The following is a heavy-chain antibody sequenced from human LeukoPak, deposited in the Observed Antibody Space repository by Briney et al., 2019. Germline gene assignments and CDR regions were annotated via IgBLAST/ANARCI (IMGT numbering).Heavy chain of an antibody. D-gene: IGHD3-10*01. V-gene: IGHV4-59*08. CDR1: GGSISSYY. CDR3: ARHFPLWFGGAFDY. CDR2: IYYSGST. Sequence: SETLSLTCTVSGGSISSYYWSWIRQPPGKGLEWIGYIYYSGSTNYNPSLKSRVTISVDTSKNQFSLKLSSVTAADTAVYYCARHFPLWFGGAFDYWGQGTLVTVSS. J-gene: IGHJ4*02.